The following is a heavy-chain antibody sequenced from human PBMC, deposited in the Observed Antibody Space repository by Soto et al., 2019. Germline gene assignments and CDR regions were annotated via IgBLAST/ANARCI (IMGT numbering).Heavy chain of an antibody. CDR2: TYYRSKWYN. J-gene: IGHJ3*02. D-gene: IGHD4-17*01. Sequence: SQTLSLTCAVSWDSVSNNSTAWNWIRQSPSRGLEWLGRTYYRSKWYNDYAVSVKSRVIINPDTSKNQFSLQLNSATPEDTAVYYCALERYGDYGRGTFDIWGQGTMVPVSS. CDR1: WDSVSNNSTA. V-gene: IGHV6-1*01. CDR3: ALERYGDYGRGTFDI.